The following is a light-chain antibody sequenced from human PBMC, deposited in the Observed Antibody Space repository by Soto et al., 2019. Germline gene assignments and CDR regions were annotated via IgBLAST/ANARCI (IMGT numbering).Light chain of an antibody. V-gene: IGLV3-21*04. CDR3: QVWDRSSDHWV. J-gene: IGLJ3*02. Sequence: SYELTQPPSVSVAPGKTARITCGGNNVGSKSVHWYQQKPGQAPVLVIYYDDDRPSGIPERFSGSNSGNTATLTISMVEAGDEADYYCQVWDRSSDHWVFGGGTKVTVL. CDR1: NVGSKS. CDR2: YDD.